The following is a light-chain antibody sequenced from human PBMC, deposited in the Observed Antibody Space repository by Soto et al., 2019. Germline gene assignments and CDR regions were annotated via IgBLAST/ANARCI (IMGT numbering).Light chain of an antibody. V-gene: IGKV3-11*01. CDR1: QSVSSY. Sequence: EIVLTQSPATLSLSPGERATLSCRASQSVSSYLAWYQQKPGQAPRLRISDASRRASGIPARFSGSGSGTDFTLTLRRLQPEDFAVYDCQQRSNWPPSISVGQGPRLEI. CDR2: DAS. J-gene: IGKJ5*01. CDR3: QQRSNWPPSIS.